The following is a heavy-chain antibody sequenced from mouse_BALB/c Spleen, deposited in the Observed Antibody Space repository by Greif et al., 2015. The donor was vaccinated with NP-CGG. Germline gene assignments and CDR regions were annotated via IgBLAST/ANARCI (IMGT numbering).Heavy chain of an antibody. J-gene: IGHJ4*01. CDR3: ARTGYYAMNY. V-gene: IGHV7-3*02. CDR1: GFTFTDYY. CDR2: IRNKANGYTT. Sequence: EVMLVESGGGLVQPGGSLRLSCATSGFTFTDYYMSWVRQPPGKALEWLGFIRNKANGYTTEYSASVKGRFTISRDSXSILYLQMNTLRAEDSATYYRARTGYYAMNYWGQGTSVTVSS. D-gene: IGHD4-1*01.